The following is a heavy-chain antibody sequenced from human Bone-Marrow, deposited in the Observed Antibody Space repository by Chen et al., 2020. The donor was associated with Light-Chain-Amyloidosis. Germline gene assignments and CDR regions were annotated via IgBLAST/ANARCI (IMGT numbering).Heavy chain of an antibody. V-gene: IGHV3-74*01. D-gene: IGHD3-9*01. CDR3: ARTTLRYLDY. J-gene: IGHJ4*02. CDR1: GFSFSTYW. CDR2: TNSAGTST. Sequence: EVLLVESGGAVVQPGGSLRLSCTASGFSFSTYWMHWVRQSPGKGLVSVSRTNSAGTSTTYADSVEGRFTVSRDNNKNTMYLEMNSLRVEDTAVYYCARTTLRYLDYWGQGTLVTVSS.